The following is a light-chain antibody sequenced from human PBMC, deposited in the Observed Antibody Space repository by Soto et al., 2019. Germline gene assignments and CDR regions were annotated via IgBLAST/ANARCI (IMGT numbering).Light chain of an antibody. CDR2: DVS. J-gene: IGLJ1*01. V-gene: IGLV2-14*01. CDR3: SSYTSSITHV. Sequence: PSCEDGTPGRSLTIYRTGTSSDVGGYNYVSWHQQHPGKAPKLLIYDVSSQPSGVSNRFSASKSGNTASLTISGLQAEDEADYYCSSYTSSITHVFGNGTKVTVL. CDR1: SSDVGGYNY.